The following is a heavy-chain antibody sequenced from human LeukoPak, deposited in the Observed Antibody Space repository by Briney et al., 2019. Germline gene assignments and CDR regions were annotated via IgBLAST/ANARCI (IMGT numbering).Heavy chain of an antibody. D-gene: IGHD6-13*01. CDR1: GYTFSNFA. CDR2: ISAYNDNA. V-gene: IGHV1-18*01. J-gene: IGHJ1*01. Sequence: ASVKVPRKATGYTFSNFAISWGRQAPGHGLEWMGWISAYNDNATYAQNIQSTVTMTTDTSTSTTYMELGSLRSDDTGVNYCAKSIVGSSWYFQHWGQGELVTVSS. CDR3: AKSIVGSSWYFQH.